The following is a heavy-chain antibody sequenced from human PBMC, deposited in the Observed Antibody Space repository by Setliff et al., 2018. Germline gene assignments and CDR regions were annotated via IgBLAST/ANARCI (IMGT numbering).Heavy chain of an antibody. Sequence: PSETLSLTCTVSGYSISNDYFWGWIRQPPGKGLEWIGSIYHSGSTSYYPSLKSRVTISGDTSKNQFSLNLSSVTAADTAVYYCAKHRSYFDYWGQGTLVTVST. CDR2: IYHSGST. CDR3: AKHRSYFDY. V-gene: IGHV4-38-2*02. CDR1: GYSISNDYF. J-gene: IGHJ4*02.